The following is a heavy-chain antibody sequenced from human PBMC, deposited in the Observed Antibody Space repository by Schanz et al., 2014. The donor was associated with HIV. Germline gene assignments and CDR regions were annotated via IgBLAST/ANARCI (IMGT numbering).Heavy chain of an antibody. J-gene: IGHJ3*02. CDR2: ISAGVGTA. V-gene: IGHV3-23*01. D-gene: IGHD3-16*01. CDR1: GFAFSNYA. Sequence: EVQLLESGGGLVQAGGSLRLSCAASGFAFSNYAMSWVRQAPGKGLEWVSTISAGVGTASYADSVKGRFTISRDNSKKMLFLQMNRLRAEDTAVYYCAIRTPMISFGAFDIWGRGTMVTVSS. CDR3: AIRTPMISFGAFDI.